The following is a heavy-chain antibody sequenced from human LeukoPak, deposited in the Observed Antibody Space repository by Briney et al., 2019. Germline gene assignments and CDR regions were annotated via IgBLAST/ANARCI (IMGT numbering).Heavy chain of an antibody. CDR1: GFTVGSNF. D-gene: IGHD6-19*01. CDR2: LYTNGST. J-gene: IGHJ4*02. V-gene: IGHV3-66*01. Sequence: GGSLRLSCAASGFTVGSNFMSWVRQSPGKGLDWVSVLYTNGSTYYADSVKGRFTISRDNSKNTLYLQMNSLRAEDTAVYYCARASGWTPDNWGQGTLVTVSS. CDR3: ARASGWTPDN.